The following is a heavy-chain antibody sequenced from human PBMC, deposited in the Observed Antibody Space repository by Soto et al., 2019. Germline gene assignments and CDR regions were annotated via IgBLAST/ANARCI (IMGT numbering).Heavy chain of an antibody. CDR1: GFTFSSYA. V-gene: IGHV3-23*01. Sequence: GGSLRLSCAASGFTFSSYAMRWVRQAPGKGLEWVSSITGSGSSTYYAASVKGRFTISRDNSKNTLYLQMNSLRAEDTAVYFCTKGGDSGTRYFDFWGQGTPVTVSS. J-gene: IGHJ4*02. CDR2: ITGSGSST. CDR3: TKGGDSGTRYFDF. D-gene: IGHD2-21*01.